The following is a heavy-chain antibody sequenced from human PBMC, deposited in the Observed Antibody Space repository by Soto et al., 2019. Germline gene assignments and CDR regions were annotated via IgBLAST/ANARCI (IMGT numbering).Heavy chain of an antibody. CDR3: ARDHWAYDFWSGYMDY. D-gene: IGHD3-3*01. V-gene: IGHV1-3*01. Sequence: ASVKVSCKASGYTFTSYAMHWVHQAPGQRLEWMGWINAGNGNTKYSQKFQGRVTITRDTSASTAYVELSSLRSEDTAVYYCARDHWAYDFWSGYMDYWGQGTLVTVSS. J-gene: IGHJ4*02. CDR2: INAGNGNT. CDR1: GYTFTSYA.